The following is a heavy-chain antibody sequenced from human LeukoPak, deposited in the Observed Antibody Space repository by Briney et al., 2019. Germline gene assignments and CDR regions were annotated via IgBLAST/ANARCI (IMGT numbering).Heavy chain of an antibody. V-gene: IGHV3-23*01. CDR2: ISDSGGST. D-gene: IGHD2-15*01. CDR3: AKSHSVAQRSYFDY. Sequence: GGSLRLSCAASGFTFSSYAMSWVRQAPGKGLEWLSTISDSGGSTYYADSVKGRFTISRDNSKNTLYLQMNSLRAEDTAVYYCAKSHSVAQRSYFDYWGQGTLVTVSS. CDR1: GFTFSSYA. J-gene: IGHJ4*02.